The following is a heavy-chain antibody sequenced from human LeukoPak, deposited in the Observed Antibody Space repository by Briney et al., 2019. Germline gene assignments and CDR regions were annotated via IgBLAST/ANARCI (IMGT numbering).Heavy chain of an antibody. Sequence: XXXSGITNYNPSRTSRVTISVDTSKNQFSLKMSSVTAADTAVYYCARRITIFGVVIHNWFDPWGQGTLVTVSS. V-gene: IGHV4-34*01. CDR2: XXXSGIT. CDR3: ARRITIFGVVIHNWFDP. J-gene: IGHJ5*02. D-gene: IGHD3-3*01.